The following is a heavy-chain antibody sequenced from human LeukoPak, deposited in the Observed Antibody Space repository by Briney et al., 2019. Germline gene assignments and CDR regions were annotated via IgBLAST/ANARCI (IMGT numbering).Heavy chain of an antibody. CDR3: ARDQGGVGY. J-gene: IGHJ4*02. CDR2: ISYDGSNK. V-gene: IGHV3-30*04. Sequence: GGSLRLSCAASGFTFSSYAMHWVRQAPGKGLEWVAVISYDGSNKYYADSVKGRFTISRDNAKNSLYLQMNSLRAEDTAVYYCARDQGGVGYWGQGTLVTVSS. CDR1: GFTFSSYA. D-gene: IGHD3-16*01.